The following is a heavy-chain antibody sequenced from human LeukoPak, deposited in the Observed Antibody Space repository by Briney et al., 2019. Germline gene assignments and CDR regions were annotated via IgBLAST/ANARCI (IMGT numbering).Heavy chain of an antibody. D-gene: IGHD1-26*01. CDR2: ISYDISKT. CDR3: ARDFSRGSYKGRDYYMDV. Sequence: GGSLRLSCAASGFTFSTYAMHWVRQAPGKGLEWVAVISYDISKTYYADSVKGRFTISRDNSKNTLYLQMNSLRAEDTAVYYCARDFSRGSYKGRDYYMDVWGKGTTVTVSS. CDR1: GFTFSTYA. V-gene: IGHV3-30*04. J-gene: IGHJ6*03.